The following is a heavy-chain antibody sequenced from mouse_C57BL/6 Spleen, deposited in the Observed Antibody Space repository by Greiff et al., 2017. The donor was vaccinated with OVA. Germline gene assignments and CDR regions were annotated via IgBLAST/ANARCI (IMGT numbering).Heavy chain of an antibody. CDR1: GYTFTSYW. J-gene: IGHJ2*01. Sequence: QVQLQQPGTDLVKPGASVKLSCKASGYTFTSYWMHWVKQRPGQGLEWIGKINPSNGGTNYNEKFKSKATLTVAKSSTTAYMQLSSLTSEDSAVYYCAREGIYDGYYGDFDYWGQGTTLTVSS. V-gene: IGHV1-53*01. D-gene: IGHD2-3*01. CDR2: INPSNGGT. CDR3: AREGIYDGYYGDFDY.